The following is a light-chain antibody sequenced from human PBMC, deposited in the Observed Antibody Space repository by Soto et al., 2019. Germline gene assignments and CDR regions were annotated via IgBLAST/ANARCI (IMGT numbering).Light chain of an antibody. CDR2: DVS. CDR3: SSYTSSSTPYV. CDR1: SSDVGGYNY. J-gene: IGLJ1*01. V-gene: IGLV2-14*01. Sequence: ALTQPASVSGSPGQSITISCTGTSSDVGGYNYVSWYQQHPGKAPKLMIYDVSNRPSGVSNRFSGSKSGNTASLTISGLQAEDEADYYCSSYTSSSTPYVFGTGTQLTVL.